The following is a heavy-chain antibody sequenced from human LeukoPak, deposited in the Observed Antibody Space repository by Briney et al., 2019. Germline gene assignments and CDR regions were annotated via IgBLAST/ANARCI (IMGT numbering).Heavy chain of an antibody. J-gene: IGHJ4*02. CDR3: ARAPGRRYFDY. CDR1: GGSFSGYY. CDR2: INHSGGT. V-gene: IGHV4-34*01. Sequence: PSETLSLTCAVYGGSFSGYYWSWIRQPPGQGLEWIGEINHSGGTNYNPSLKSRVTISVDTSKNQFSLKLSSVTAADTAVYYCARAPGRRYFDYWGQGTLVTVSS. D-gene: IGHD1-14*01.